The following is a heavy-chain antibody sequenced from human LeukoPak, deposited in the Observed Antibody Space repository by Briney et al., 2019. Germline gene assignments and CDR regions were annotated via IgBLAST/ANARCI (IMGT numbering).Heavy chain of an antibody. Sequence: SETLSLTCTVSGGSISSSSYYWGGIRQPPGKGLEWIGSIYYSGSTYYNPSLKSRVTISVDTSKNQFSLKLSSVTAADTAVYYCTSGTLSYYYMDVWGKGTTVTISS. V-gene: IGHV4-39*07. CDR3: TSGTLSYYYMDV. J-gene: IGHJ6*03. D-gene: IGHD1-14*01. CDR2: IYYSGST. CDR1: GGSISSSSYY.